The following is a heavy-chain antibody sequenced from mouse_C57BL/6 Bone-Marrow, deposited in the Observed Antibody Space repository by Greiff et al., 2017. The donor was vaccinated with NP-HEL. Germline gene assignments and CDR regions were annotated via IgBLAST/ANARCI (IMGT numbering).Heavy chain of an antibody. Sequence: VQLQQSGPELVKPGASVKISCKASGYAFSSSWMNWVKQRPGKGLEWIGRIYPGDGDTNYNGKFKGKATLTADKSSSTAYMQLRSLTSEDSGVYFCARCGYYGYYCDYWRKGTTRTVSS. D-gene: IGHD1-1*01. CDR3: ARCGYYGYYCDY. CDR2: IYPGDGDT. V-gene: IGHV1-82*01. J-gene: IGHJ2*01. CDR1: GYAFSSSW.